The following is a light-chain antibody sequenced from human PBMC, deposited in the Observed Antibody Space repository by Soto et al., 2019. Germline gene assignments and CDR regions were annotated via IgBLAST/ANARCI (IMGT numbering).Light chain of an antibody. J-gene: IGKJ1*01. CDR1: QSVSSSY. V-gene: IGKV3-20*01. CDR3: QQRKT. CDR2: GAS. Sequence: EIVLTQSPGTLSLSPGERATLSCRASQSVSSSYLAWYQQKPGQAPRLLTYGASSRATGIPDRFSGSGSGTDFTLTISRLEPEDFAVYYCQQRKTFGQGTKVDIK.